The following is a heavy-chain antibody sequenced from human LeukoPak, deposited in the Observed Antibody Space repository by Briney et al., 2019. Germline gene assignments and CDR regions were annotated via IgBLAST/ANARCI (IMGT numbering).Heavy chain of an antibody. J-gene: IGHJ4*02. CDR3: AKDSATMIVVVITAFDY. Sequence: GGSLRLSCAASGFTFSSYGMHWVRQAPGKGLEWVAVISYDGSNKYYADSVKGRFTISRDNSKNTLYLQMNSLRAEDTAVYYCAKDSATMIVVVITAFDYWGQGTLVTVSS. D-gene: IGHD3-22*01. V-gene: IGHV3-30*18. CDR2: ISYDGSNK. CDR1: GFTFSSYG.